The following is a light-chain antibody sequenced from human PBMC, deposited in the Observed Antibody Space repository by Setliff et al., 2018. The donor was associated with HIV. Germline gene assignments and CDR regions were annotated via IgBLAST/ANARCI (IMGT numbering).Light chain of an antibody. J-gene: IGKJ4*01. Sequence: DIQLTQSPSFLSASIGDRVTITCRASQGIRSSLAWYQQKAGKAPQLLIYTASTLRSGVPSRFSGSQSGTDFTLTISSLQPEDVATYYCQNYHSAPLAFGGGTKV. CDR2: TAS. CDR1: QGIRSS. CDR3: QNYHSAPLA. V-gene: IGKV1-27*01.